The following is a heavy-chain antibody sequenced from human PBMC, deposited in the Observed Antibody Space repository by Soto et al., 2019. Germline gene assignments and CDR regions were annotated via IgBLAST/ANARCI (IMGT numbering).Heavy chain of an antibody. CDR1: GFTFSGSA. CDR2: IRSKANNYAT. D-gene: IGHD3-10*02. J-gene: IGHJ5*02. V-gene: IGHV3-73*01. CDR3: SRHMFSPDNH. Sequence: EVQLVESGGGLVQPGGSLRLSCAASGFTFSGSAIHWVRQASGKGLEWLGLIRSKANNYATAYGASVKGRFTISRDDSKNTAYLQMNSLKTEDTAIYYCSRHMFSPDNHWGQGTLVTVSS.